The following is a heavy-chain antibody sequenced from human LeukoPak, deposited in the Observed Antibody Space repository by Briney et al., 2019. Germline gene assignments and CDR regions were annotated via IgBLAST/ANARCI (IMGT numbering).Heavy chain of an antibody. CDR1: GFTFSSEA. CDR3: RKVRSGSSNWALRVFDY. Sequence: PGGSLRLSCTVSGFTFSSEAMGWVRQLPGEGLEWVSTISPAGGTTYYAESMKGRFTISRDNSKSTLYLQMNNLGVEDTAVYYCRKVRSGSSNWALRVFDYWGQGALVTVSS. J-gene: IGHJ4*02. V-gene: IGHV3-23*01. CDR2: ISPAGGTT. D-gene: IGHD6-13*01.